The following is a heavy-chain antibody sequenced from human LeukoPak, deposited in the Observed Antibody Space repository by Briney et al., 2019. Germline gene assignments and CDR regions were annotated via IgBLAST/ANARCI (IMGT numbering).Heavy chain of an antibody. V-gene: IGHV3-64D*06. J-gene: IGHJ4*02. CDR1: GFTFSSYA. Sequence: GGSLRLSCSASGFTFSSYAMHWVRQAPGKGLEYVSAISSNGGSTYYADSVKGRFTISRDNSKNTLYLQMSSLRAEDTAVYYCEKDIVVVVAAANDYWGQGTLVTVSS. D-gene: IGHD2-15*01. CDR2: ISSNGGST. CDR3: EKDIVVVVAAANDY.